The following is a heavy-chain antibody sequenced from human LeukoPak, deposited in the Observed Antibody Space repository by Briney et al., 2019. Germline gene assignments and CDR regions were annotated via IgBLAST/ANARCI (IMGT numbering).Heavy chain of an antibody. Sequence: GGSLRLSCAASGFTFSSYAMSWVRQAPGKGLEWVSAISGSGGGTYYADSVKGRFTISRDNSKNTLYLQMNSLRAEDTAVYYCAKVSWWELARGPYYFDYWGQGTLVTVSS. V-gene: IGHV3-23*01. J-gene: IGHJ4*02. CDR1: GFTFSSYA. CDR3: AKVSWWELARGPYYFDY. CDR2: ISGSGGGT. D-gene: IGHD1-26*01.